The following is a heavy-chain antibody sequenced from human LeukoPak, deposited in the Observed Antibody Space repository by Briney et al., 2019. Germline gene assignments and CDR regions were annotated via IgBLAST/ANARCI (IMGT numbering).Heavy chain of an antibody. CDR2: INHSGST. D-gene: IGHD6-25*01. V-gene: IGHV4-34*01. Sequence: SETLSLTCALYGGSFSGYYWSWIRQPPGKGLEWIGEINHSGSTNYNPSLKSRVTISVDTSKNQFSLKLSSVTAADTAVYYCARGPAAWYYYGMDVWGQGTTVTVSS. CDR3: ARGPAAWYYYGMDV. J-gene: IGHJ6*02. CDR1: GGSFSGYY.